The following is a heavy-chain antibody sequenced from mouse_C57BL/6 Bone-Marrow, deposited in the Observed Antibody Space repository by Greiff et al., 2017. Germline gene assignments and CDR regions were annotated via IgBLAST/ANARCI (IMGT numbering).Heavy chain of an antibody. Sequence: QVQLKQSGPELVKPGASVKISCKASGYSFTSYYIHWVKQRPGQGLEWIGWIYPGSGNTKYNEKFKGKATLTADTSSNTAYLQLSSLTSEDTAVYYCTTITTVVAFDYWGQGNTLTVSS. D-gene: IGHD1-1*01. V-gene: IGHV1-66*01. CDR1: GYSFTSYY. J-gene: IGHJ2*01. CDR2: IYPGSGNT. CDR3: TTITTVVAFDY.